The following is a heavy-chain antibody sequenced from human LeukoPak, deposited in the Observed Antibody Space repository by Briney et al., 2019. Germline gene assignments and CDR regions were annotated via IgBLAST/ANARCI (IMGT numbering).Heavy chain of an antibody. V-gene: IGHV4-31*03. Sequence: SETLSLTCTVSGGSISSGTYYWSWIRQHPGKGLEWVGYIYYSGSTYYNPSLKSRVTISVDTSKNQFSLKLSSVTAADTAVYYCARSLGCSSTSCYSFFDYWGQGTLVTVSS. CDR3: ARSLGCSSTSCYSFFDY. CDR1: GGSISSGTYY. J-gene: IGHJ4*02. CDR2: IYYSGST. D-gene: IGHD2-2*01.